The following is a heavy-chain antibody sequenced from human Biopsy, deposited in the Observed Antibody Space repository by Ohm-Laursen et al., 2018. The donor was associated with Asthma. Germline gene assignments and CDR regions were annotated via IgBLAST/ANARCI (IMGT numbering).Heavy chain of an antibody. CDR2: ISVYNGNT. CDR3: ARAVDYSHYYGIDV. CDR1: GYTFNSAG. J-gene: IGHJ6*02. Sequence: GASVKVSCKTSGYTFNSAGITWVQQAPGQVLEWMGWISVYNGNTKVAQKLQDRVTMITDTSTSTAYMELRSLRSDDTAVYFCARAVDYSHYYGIDVWGQGTTVTVS. D-gene: IGHD3-10*01. V-gene: IGHV1-18*01.